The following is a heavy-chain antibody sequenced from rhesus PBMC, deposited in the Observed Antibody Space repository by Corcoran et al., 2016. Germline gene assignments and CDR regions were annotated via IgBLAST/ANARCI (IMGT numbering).Heavy chain of an antibody. J-gene: IGHJ4*01. CDR3: ARAPYYYNGSYYLDY. Sequence: QLQLQESGPGLVKPSETLSLTCAVSGGSISSNYWSWIRQPPGKGLEGIGRISGRGGSTPYNPSLKSRVTISTDTSKNQFSLKLSSVTAADTAVYYCARAPYYYNGSYYLDYWGQGVLVTVSS. CDR2: ISGRGGST. D-gene: IGHD3-16*01. V-gene: IGHV4-173*01. CDR1: GGSISSNY.